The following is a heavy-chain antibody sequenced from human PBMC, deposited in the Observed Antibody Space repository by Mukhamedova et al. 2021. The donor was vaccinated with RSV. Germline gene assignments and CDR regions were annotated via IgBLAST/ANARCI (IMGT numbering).Heavy chain of an antibody. J-gene: IGHJ4*01. Sequence: GFTFSSYAMHWVRQAPSKGLEWVAVISYDGSNKYYADSVKGRFTISRDNSKNTLYLQMNSLRAEDTAVYYCARDSVPIVVVPSFD. CDR2: ISYDGSNK. CDR3: ARDSVPIVVVPSFD. D-gene: IGHD3-22*01. CDR1: GFTFSSYA. V-gene: IGHV3-30-3*01.